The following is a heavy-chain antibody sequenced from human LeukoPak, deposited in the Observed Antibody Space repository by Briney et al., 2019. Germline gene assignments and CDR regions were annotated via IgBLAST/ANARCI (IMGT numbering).Heavy chain of an antibody. CDR2: ISAYNGNT. CDR1: VYTLNSYG. Sequence: ASVTVSCKASVYTLNSYGISWLRQAPGQALEWMGLISAYNGNTNYAQKLHGRVTMTTDTSTSTAYMELRSLRSDDTAVYFCARDSSGWFSGGFQHWGQGSLVTVSS. CDR3: ARDSSGWFSGGFQH. V-gene: IGHV1-18*04. J-gene: IGHJ1*01. D-gene: IGHD6-19*01.